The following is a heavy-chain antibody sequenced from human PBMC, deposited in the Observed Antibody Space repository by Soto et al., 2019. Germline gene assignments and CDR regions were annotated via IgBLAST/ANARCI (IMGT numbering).Heavy chain of an antibody. CDR2: IYHSGST. CDR3: TGNGYYCLEH. CDR1: GGSISSNNW. J-gene: IGHJ4*02. D-gene: IGHD3-3*01. Sequence: SETLSLTCAVSGGSISSNNWWSWVRRSPGKGLEWIGEIYHSGSTNYNPSLKSRVTISVDKSKNQFSLKLSSVTAADTAVYYCTGNGYYCLEHWGQGTLVTVSS. V-gene: IGHV4-4*02.